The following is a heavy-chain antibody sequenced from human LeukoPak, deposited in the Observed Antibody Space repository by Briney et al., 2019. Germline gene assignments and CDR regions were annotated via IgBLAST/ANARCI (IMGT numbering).Heavy chain of an antibody. D-gene: IGHD3-16*01. CDR1: GFTFSTFA. Sequence: GGSLRLSCAASGFTFSTFAMIWVRQAPGKGLEWVSVISGGGGSTCYADSVMGRFTISRDNSKDTLYLQMNSLRAEDTAVYYCAKDGGSLGEVRDWGQGTLVTVSS. CDR2: ISGGGGST. V-gene: IGHV3-23*01. J-gene: IGHJ4*02. CDR3: AKDGGSLGEVRD.